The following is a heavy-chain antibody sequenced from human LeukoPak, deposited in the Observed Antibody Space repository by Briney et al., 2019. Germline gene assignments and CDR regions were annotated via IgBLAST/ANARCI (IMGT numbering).Heavy chain of an antibody. V-gene: IGHV4-39*07. CDR3: ARTRPNIAARRIFDY. CDR2: INHSGST. Sequence: SETLSLTCTVSGGSISSGDYYWSWIRQPPGKGLEWIGEINHSGSTNYKPSLKSRVTISVDTSKNQFSPKLSSVTAADTAVYYCARTRPNIAARRIFDYWGQGTLVTVSS. J-gene: IGHJ4*02. D-gene: IGHD6-6*01. CDR1: GGSISSGDYY.